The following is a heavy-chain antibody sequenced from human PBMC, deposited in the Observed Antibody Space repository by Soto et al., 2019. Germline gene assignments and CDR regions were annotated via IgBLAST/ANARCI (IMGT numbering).Heavy chain of an antibody. CDR3: ARQDWFDP. Sequence: PGGSLRLSCAASGFTFXSYGMHWVRQAPGKGLEWVAVIWYDGSNKYYADSVKGRFTISRGNSKNTLYLQMNSLRAEDTAVYYCARQDWFDPWGQGTQLTVSS. J-gene: IGHJ5*02. CDR2: IWYDGSNK. V-gene: IGHV3-33*01. CDR1: GFTFXSYG.